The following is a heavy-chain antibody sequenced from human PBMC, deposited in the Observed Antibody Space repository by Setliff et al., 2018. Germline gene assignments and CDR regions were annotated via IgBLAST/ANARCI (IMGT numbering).Heavy chain of an antibody. Sequence: SETLSLTCAVSGGSINSSNWWSWVRQPPGKGLEWIGEIYHSGSTNYNPSLKSRVTISVDKSKNQFSLKLSSVTAADTAVYYCARDWGSSGWYFDYWGQGTLVTVS. CDR1: GGSINSSNW. D-gene: IGHD6-19*01. CDR3: ARDWGSSGWYFDY. J-gene: IGHJ4*02. V-gene: IGHV4-4*02. CDR2: IYHSGST.